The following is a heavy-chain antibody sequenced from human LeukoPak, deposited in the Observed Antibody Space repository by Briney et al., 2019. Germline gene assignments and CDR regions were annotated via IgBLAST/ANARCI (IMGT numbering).Heavy chain of an antibody. CDR1: GYSFTSYW. J-gene: IGHJ4*02. D-gene: IGHD2-15*01. CDR3: ARSPPLVVVAAHNYFDY. CDR2: ISSSSSYI. V-gene: IGHV3-21*01. Sequence: GESLKISCKGSGYSFTSYWIGWVRQAPGKGLEWVSSISSSSSYIYYADSVKGRFTISRDNAKNSLYLQMNSLRAEDTAVYYCARSPPLVVVAAHNYFDYWGQGTLVTVSS.